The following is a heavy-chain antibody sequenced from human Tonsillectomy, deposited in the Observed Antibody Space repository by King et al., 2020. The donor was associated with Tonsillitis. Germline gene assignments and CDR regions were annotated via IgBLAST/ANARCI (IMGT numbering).Heavy chain of an antibody. CDR1: GFTFSSYG. J-gene: IGHJ6*02. D-gene: IGHD2-2*01. Sequence: VQLVESGGGVVQPGGSLRLSCAASGFTFSSYGMHWVRQAPGKGLEWVAFIRYDGSNKYYADSVKGRFTISRDNSKNTLYLQMNSLRAEDTAVYYCAKEGGGICHYACYYYWYGIDVWGQGTTVTVSS. V-gene: IGHV3-30*02. CDR3: AKEGGGICHYACYYYWYGIDV. CDR2: IRYDGSNK.